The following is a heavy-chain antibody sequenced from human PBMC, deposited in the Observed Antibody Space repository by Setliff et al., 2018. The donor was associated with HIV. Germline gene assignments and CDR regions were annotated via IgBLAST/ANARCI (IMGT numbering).Heavy chain of an antibody. V-gene: IGHV4-30-4*08. CDR3: ARHDSGGYCSLDY. Sequence: KTSETLSLTCTVSDASITADTFYWNWLRQPPGKGPEWIGYIHNSGTTYYNPSLKSRVTISVDTSKNQFSLKLSSVTAADTAVYYCARHDSGGYCSLDYWGQGTLVTVSS. D-gene: IGHD3-22*01. J-gene: IGHJ4*02. CDR2: IHNSGTT. CDR1: DASITADTFY.